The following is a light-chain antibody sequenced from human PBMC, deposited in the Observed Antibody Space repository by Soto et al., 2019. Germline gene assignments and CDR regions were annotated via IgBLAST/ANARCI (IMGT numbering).Light chain of an antibody. V-gene: IGKV2-30*02. CDR2: KVS. CDR3: MQATHLPRI. J-gene: IGKJ1*01. Sequence: DVVMTQSPLSLPVTLGQPASISCRSSQSLVHSDGNTYLNWFQQRPGQSPRRLIYKVSVRDSGVPDRFSGSGSGTDFTLKISRVEAEDVGIYYCMQATHLPRIFGRGTKVEIK. CDR1: QSLVHSDGNTY.